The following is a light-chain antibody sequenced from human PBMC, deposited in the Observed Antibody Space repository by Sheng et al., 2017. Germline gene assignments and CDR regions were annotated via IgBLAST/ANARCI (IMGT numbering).Light chain of an antibody. CDR3: CSYAGSSTLXV. J-gene: IGLJ1*01. V-gene: IGLV2-23*01. CDR2: GDS. Sequence: QSALTQPASVSGSPGQSITISCTGTSSDVGSYDLVSWYQQHPGKAPKLMIYGDSKRPSGVSNRFSGSKSGNTASLTISGLQADDEANYHCCSYAGSSTLXVFGTGTKVTVL. CDR1: SSDVGSYDL.